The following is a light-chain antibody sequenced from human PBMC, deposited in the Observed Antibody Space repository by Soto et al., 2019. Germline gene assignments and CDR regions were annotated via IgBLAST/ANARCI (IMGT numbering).Light chain of an antibody. CDR3: CSYAGSYPPVV. CDR2: DVS. V-gene: IGLV2-11*01. J-gene: IGLJ2*01. Sequence: QSALTQPRSVSGSPGQSVTISCTGTSSDVGGYNYVSWYQQHPGKAPKLMIYDVSQRPSGVPDRFSGSKSDNTASLTISGLQAEDEADYYCCSYAGSYPPVVFGGGTKLTVL. CDR1: SSDVGGYNY.